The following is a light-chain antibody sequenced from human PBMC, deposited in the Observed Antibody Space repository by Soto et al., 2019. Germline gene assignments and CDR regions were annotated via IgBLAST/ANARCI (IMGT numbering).Light chain of an antibody. Sequence: QSVLTQPPSASGTPGQRVTISCSGSNSNIGSNTVSWYQQLPGTAPKLLIYSNNQRPSGVPDRFSGSKSGTSASLAISGLQSEAEADYYCAAWDDSLNVVVFGGGTKLTVL. CDR2: SNN. CDR1: NSNIGSNT. CDR3: AAWDDSLNVVV. J-gene: IGLJ2*01. V-gene: IGLV1-44*01.